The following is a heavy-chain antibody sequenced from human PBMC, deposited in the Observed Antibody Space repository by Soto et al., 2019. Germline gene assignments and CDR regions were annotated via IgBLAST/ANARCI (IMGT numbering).Heavy chain of an antibody. D-gene: IGHD2-2*02. V-gene: IGHV3-30-3*01. J-gene: IGHJ4*02. Sequence: QVQLVESGGGVVQPGRSLRLSCAASGFTFSRYAMHWVRQAPGKGLEWVAVISYDGSNQYYADSVKGRFTFSRDNSKNTLYLQMESLTAEDTAVYYCVRYPLNCCYRRLDYWGQGTLVIVSS. CDR3: VRYPLNCCYRRLDY. CDR2: ISYDGSNQ. CDR1: GFTFSRYA.